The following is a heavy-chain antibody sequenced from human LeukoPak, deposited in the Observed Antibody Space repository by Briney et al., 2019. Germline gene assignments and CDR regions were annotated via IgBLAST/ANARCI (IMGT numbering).Heavy chain of an antibody. CDR3: ARGGAYSGYDFENWFDP. CDR1: GGSISSSSYY. J-gene: IGHJ5*02. V-gene: IGHV4-39*07. Sequence: SETLSLTCTVSGGSISSSSYYWGWIRQPPGKGLEWIGSIYYSGSTYYNPSLKSRVTISVDTSKNQFSLKLSSVTAADTAVYYCARGGAYSGYDFENWFDPWGQGTLVTVSS. CDR2: IYYSGST. D-gene: IGHD5-12*01.